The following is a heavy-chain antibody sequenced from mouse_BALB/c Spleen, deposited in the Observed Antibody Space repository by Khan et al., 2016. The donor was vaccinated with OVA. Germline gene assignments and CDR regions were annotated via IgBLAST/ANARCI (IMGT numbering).Heavy chain of an antibody. V-gene: IGHV9-3-1*01. CDR1: GYTFTNYG. D-gene: IGHD1-1*02. J-gene: IGHJ1*01. CDR3: ASGGDWYVDV. CDR2: INTYTGEP. Sequence: QIQLVQSGPELKKPGETVKISCKASGYTFTNYGMNWVKQAPGKGLKWMGWINTYTGEPTYVDDFKGRFAFSLETSASTAYLQINNLKNEDSATYFCASGGDWYVDVWGAGTTVTVSS.